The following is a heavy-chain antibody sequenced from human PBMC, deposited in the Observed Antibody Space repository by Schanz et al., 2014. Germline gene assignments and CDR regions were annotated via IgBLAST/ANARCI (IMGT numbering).Heavy chain of an antibody. CDR3: AREQIMAAAGLVDY. Sequence: VQLVESGGGLVQPGRSLRLSCAASGFTFRDYYMSWIRQAPGKGLEWVSDISSGSSYANYADSVKGRFTISRDNAKNSLYLQMNSLRAEDTAVYYCAREQIMAAAGLVDYWGHGTLVTVSS. J-gene: IGHJ4*01. CDR1: GFTFRDYY. CDR2: ISSGSSYA. V-gene: IGHV3-11*05. D-gene: IGHD6-13*01.